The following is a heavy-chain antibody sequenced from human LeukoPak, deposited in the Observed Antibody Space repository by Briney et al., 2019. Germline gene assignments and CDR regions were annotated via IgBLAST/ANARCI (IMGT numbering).Heavy chain of an antibody. J-gene: IGHJ4*02. D-gene: IGHD3-10*01. V-gene: IGHV3-7*01. CDR3: AKVWRVRGVITAVFDS. Sequence: GGSLRLSCAASGFTSSSYWMSWVRQAPGKGLEWVANIKQDGSEKNYVDSVKGRFTISRDNAKNSLYLQMNSLRAEDTAVYYCAKVWRVRGVITAVFDSWGQGTLVTVSS. CDR2: IKQDGSEK. CDR1: GFTSSSYW.